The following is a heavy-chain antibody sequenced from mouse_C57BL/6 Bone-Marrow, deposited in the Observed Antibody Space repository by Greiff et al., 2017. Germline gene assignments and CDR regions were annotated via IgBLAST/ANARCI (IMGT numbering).Heavy chain of an antibody. CDR2: INPSTGGT. D-gene: IGHD1-1*01. CDR3: ASPYGSSYGGFAY. Sequence: VQLKQSGPELVKPGASVKISCKASGYSFTGYYMNWVKQSPDKSLEWIGEINPSTGGTTYNQKFKAKATLTVDKSSSTAYMQLKSLTSEDSAVYYCASPYGSSYGGFAYWGQGTLVTVSA. V-gene: IGHV1-42*01. J-gene: IGHJ3*01. CDR1: GYSFTGYY.